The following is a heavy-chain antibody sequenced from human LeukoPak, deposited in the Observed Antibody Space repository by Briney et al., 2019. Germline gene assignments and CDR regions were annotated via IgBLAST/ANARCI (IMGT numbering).Heavy chain of an antibody. CDR2: ISGSSVST. CDR3: AKGLPSGNSFDY. Sequence: GGSLRLSCAASGFTFSSYAMSWVRQAPGKGLEWVSVISGSSVSTYYADSVKGRFTISRDNSKNTLYLQMNSLRAEDTAVYYCAKGLPSGNSFDYWGQGTLVTVSS. CDR1: GFTFSSYA. V-gene: IGHV3-23*01. J-gene: IGHJ4*02. D-gene: IGHD2-15*01.